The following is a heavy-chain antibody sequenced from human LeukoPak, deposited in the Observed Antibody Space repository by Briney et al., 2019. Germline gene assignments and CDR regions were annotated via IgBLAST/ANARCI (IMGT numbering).Heavy chain of an antibody. CDR2: ILGSGGST. J-gene: IGHJ4*02. CDR3: AKWGDYDVLTGYYVPDY. Sequence: GGSLRLSCAASGFTFSNYAMSWVRQAPGEGLEWVSAILGSGGSTYYADSVKGRFTVSRDNSKSTLYLQMNSLRAEDTALYYCAKWGDYDVLTGYYVPDYWGQGTLVTISS. D-gene: IGHD3-9*01. CDR1: GFTFSNYA. V-gene: IGHV3-23*01.